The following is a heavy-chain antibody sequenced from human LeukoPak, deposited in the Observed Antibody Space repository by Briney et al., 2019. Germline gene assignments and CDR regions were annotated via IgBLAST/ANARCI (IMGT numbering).Heavy chain of an antibody. CDR1: GGSISSSSYY. CDR3: ARSGEQLVPDY. V-gene: IGHV4-31*03. J-gene: IGHJ4*02. CDR2: IYYSGST. Sequence: SETLSLTCTVSGGSISSSSYYWSWIRQPPGKGLEWIGYIYYSGSTYYNPSLKSRVTISVDTSKNQFSLKLSSVTAADTAVYYCARSGEQLVPDYWGQGTLVTVSS. D-gene: IGHD6-13*01.